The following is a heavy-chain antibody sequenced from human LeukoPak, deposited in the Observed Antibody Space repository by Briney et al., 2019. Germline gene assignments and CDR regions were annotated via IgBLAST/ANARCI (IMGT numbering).Heavy chain of an antibody. J-gene: IGHJ4*02. V-gene: IGHV1-24*01. CDR1: GYTLTELS. CDR2: FDPEDGET. D-gene: IGHD4-17*01. Sequence: ALVKVSCKVFGYTLTELSMHWVRQAPGKGLEWMGGFDPEDGETIYAQKFQGRVTMTEDTSTDTAYMELSSLSYDDTAVYYCATDGAGDYLNHWGQGTLVTVSS. CDR3: ATDGAGDYLNH.